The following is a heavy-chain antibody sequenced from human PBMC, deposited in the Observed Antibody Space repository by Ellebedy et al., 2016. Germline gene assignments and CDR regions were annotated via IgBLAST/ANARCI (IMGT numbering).Heavy chain of an antibody. CDR1: GYTFTSYG. CDR2: ISAYNGNT. CDR3: ARGLIRAVAGTLGY. V-gene: IGHV1-18*01. J-gene: IGHJ4*02. Sequence: ASVKVSCXASGYTFTSYGISWVRQAPGQGLEWMGWISAYNGNTNYAQKLQGRVTMTTDTSTSTAYMELSSLRSEDTAVYYCARGLIRAVAGTLGYWGQGTLVTVSS. D-gene: IGHD6-19*01.